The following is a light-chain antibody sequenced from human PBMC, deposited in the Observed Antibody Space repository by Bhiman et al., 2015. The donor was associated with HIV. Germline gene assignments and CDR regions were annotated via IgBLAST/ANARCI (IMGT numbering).Light chain of an antibody. J-gene: IGLJ1*01. V-gene: IGLV1-51*01. CDR3: QSFDTNPSAFV. CDR2: DNL. Sequence: TQPPSLSATPGQRVSISCSGGGSNIANNDVFWFQQFPGAGPRLLIYDNLKRHYGTPDRFSGSKSGTSAALGITGLQTEDEADYYCQSFDTNPSAFVFGSGTKVTVL. CDR1: GSNIANND.